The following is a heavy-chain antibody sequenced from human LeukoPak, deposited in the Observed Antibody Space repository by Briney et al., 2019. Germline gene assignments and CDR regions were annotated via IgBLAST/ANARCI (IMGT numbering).Heavy chain of an antibody. CDR3: ARANLWRGSYFGRWGYFDY. V-gene: IGHV1-2*02. CDR2: INPNSGGT. D-gene: IGHD1-26*01. J-gene: IGHJ4*02. Sequence: GASVKVSCKASGYTFTGYYMHWVRQAPGQGLEWMGWINPNSGGTNYAQKFQGRVTMTRDTSISTAYMELSRLRSDDTAVYYCARANLWRGSYFGRWGYFDYWGQGTLVTVSS. CDR1: GYTFTGYY.